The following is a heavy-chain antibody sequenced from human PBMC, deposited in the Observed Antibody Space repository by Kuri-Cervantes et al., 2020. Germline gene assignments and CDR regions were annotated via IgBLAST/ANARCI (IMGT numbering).Heavy chain of an antibody. CDR1: SGSISSSYW. V-gene: IGHV4-4*02. J-gene: IGHJ5*02. CDR2: ISHSGTA. Sequence: SETLSLTCGVSSGSISSSYWWSWVRQPPGKGLEWIGEISHSGTANYNPSLKSRVTMSLDTSKNQFSLKLSSVTAADTAVYYCARHVSIYEASGGGLWFDPWGQGTLVTVSS. D-gene: IGHD2/OR15-2a*01. CDR3: ARHVSIYEASGGGLWFDP.